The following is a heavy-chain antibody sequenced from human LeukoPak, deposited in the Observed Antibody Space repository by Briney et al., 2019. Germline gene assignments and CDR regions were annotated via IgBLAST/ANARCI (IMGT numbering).Heavy chain of an antibody. J-gene: IGHJ3*02. CDR1: GFSFSDYY. Sequence: GGSLRLSCSASGFSFSDYYMSWIRQAPGKGLEWISYISSSGDTKYYADSVEGRFTISRDNAKNSLYLQMDSLRAEDTAVYYCARVVKVSDIWGQGTMVTVSS. D-gene: IGHD2-21*01. CDR2: ISSSGDTK. V-gene: IGHV3-11*01. CDR3: ARVVKVSDI.